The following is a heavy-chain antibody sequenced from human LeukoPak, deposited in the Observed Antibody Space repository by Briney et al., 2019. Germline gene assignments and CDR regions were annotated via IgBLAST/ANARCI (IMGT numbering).Heavy chain of an antibody. Sequence: QTGGSLRLSCAASGFTVSSNYMSWVRQAPGKGLEWVSVIYSGGSTYYADSVKGRFTISRDNSKNTLYLQMNSLRAEDTAVYYCASGMATSSYGPVGGYWGQGTLVTVSS. CDR1: GFTVSSNY. CDR3: ASGMATSSYGPVGGY. CDR2: IYSGGST. V-gene: IGHV3-66*01. J-gene: IGHJ4*02. D-gene: IGHD5-24*01.